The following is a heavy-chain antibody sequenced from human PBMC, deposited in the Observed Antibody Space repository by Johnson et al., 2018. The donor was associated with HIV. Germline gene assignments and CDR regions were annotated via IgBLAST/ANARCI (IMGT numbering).Heavy chain of an antibody. CDR3: AKDSPGWLVGAIGEDAFDI. D-gene: IGHD1-26*01. CDR2: IRYDGSKK. V-gene: IGHV3-30*02. Sequence: QVQLVESGGGVVQPGRSLRLSCAASAFTFSNYAMQWVRQAPGKGLEWVAFIRYDGSKKYYADSVKGRFTISRDNSKNTLYLQMNSLRAEDTAVYYCAKDSPGWLVGAIGEDAFDIWGQGTMVTVSS. J-gene: IGHJ3*02. CDR1: AFTFSNYA.